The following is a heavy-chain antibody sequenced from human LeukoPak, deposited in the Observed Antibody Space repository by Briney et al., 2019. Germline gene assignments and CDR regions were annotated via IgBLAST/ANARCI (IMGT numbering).Heavy chain of an antibody. CDR2: INPNSGGT. Sequence: ASVKVSCKASGYTLTGYYMHWVRQAPGQGLEWMGWINPNSGGTNYAQKFQGRVTMTRDTSISTAYMELSRLRSDDTAVYYCARDSIPTSIAIVYWGQGTLVTVSS. J-gene: IGHJ4*02. V-gene: IGHV1-2*02. D-gene: IGHD2-21*01. CDR3: ARDSIPTSIAIVY. CDR1: GYTLTGYY.